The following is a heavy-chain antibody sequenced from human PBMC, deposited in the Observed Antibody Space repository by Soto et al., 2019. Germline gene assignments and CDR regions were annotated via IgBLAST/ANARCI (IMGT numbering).Heavy chain of an antibody. D-gene: IGHD1-7*01. CDR2: IYPGDSDT. V-gene: IGHV5-51*01. CDR3: ARHPNYKGYGMDV. CDR1: GYSFTPYW. J-gene: IGHJ6*02. Sequence: GEYLKISCNGSGYSFTPYWIGLVRHMPGKGLEWMGIIYPGDSDTRYSPSFQGQVTISADKSISTAYLQWSSLKASDTAMYYCARHPNYKGYGMDVWGQGTTVTVSS.